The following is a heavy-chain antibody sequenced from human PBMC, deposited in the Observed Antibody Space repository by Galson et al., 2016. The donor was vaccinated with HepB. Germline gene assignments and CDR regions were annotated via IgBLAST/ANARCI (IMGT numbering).Heavy chain of an antibody. J-gene: IGHJ4*02. V-gene: IGHV3-21*06. CDR3: ARAQGDTPGDDGHFDS. D-gene: IGHD1-26*01. CDR2: ISRTSRYK. CDR1: GFAFNRYT. Sequence: SLRLSCAASGFAFNRYTMVWVRQAPGHGLEWVSSISRTSRYKHWADSLEGRFAVSRDNGRASMYLQMNSLRVEDTAVYYCARAQGDTPGDDGHFDSWGQGTLVTVSS.